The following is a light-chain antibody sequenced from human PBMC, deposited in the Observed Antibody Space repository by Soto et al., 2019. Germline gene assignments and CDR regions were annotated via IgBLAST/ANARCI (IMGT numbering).Light chain of an antibody. CDR1: QTISKS. J-gene: IGKJ1*01. V-gene: IGKV1-39*01. Sequence: DIQLTQSPSSLSASVGDRVTITCRASQTISKSLNWYQQKPGKAPNLLIYGTSGLQSGVPSRFSGSGSGTSFTLTISSLQREDLTTYYCQQTYSSSWTFGQGTKVEI. CDR3: QQTYSSSWT. CDR2: GTS.